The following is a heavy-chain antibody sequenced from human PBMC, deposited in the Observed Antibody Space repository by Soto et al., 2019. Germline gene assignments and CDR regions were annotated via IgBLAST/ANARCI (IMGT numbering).Heavy chain of an antibody. Sequence: SVELCCKECGVRKGSSSRRWVRQSTKQGLEWMGGIMPIFRTPNYAQKFQGRVTITADESTSTAYMELSSLRSEDTAVYYCARHDCISTSCYYYYYYGMDVWGQGTTVTVSS. V-gene: IGHV1-69*01. CDR1: GVRKGSSS. CDR3: ARHDCISTSCYYYYYYGMDV. J-gene: IGHJ6*02. CDR2: IMPIFRTP. D-gene: IGHD2-2*01.